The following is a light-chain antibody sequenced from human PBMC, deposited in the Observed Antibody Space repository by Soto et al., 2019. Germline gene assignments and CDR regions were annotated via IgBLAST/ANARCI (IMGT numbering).Light chain of an antibody. CDR1: QSVSSN. Sequence: EIVMTQSPATLSVSPGERATLSCRASQSVSSNLAWYQQKPGQAPRLLIYGASTRATGIPARFSGSGSGTEFTLTISSLQSEDFAVYYCQQYNNWPPELTFGSGTKVEIK. V-gene: IGKV3-15*01. J-gene: IGKJ4*01. CDR2: GAS. CDR3: QQYNNWPPELT.